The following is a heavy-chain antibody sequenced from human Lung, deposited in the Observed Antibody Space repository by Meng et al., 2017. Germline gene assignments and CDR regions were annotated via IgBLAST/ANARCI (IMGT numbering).Heavy chain of an antibody. CDR2: LIAVFDKT. D-gene: IGHD1-14*01. CDR3: ARGRRNEPLFDY. CDR1: GGSFSTHT. Sequence: QVQLVQSGAEGKKPGSSEKVACKTPGGSFSTHTFSWVRQAPGQGLEWMGGLIAVFDKTKAAPRFQDRVTFTADESTSTAYMELSSLTFDDTAVYFCARGRRNEPLFDYWGQGTLVTVSS. V-gene: IGHV1-69*13. J-gene: IGHJ4*02.